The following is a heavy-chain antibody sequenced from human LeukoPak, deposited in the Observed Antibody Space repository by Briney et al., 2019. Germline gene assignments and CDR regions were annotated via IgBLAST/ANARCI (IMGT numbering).Heavy chain of an antibody. D-gene: IGHD3-10*01. J-gene: IGHJ6*04. V-gene: IGHV1-3*01. CDR2: INAGNGNT. Sequence: ASVKVSCKASGYTSTSYAMHWVRQAPGQRLEWMGWINAGNGNTKYSQKFQGRVTITRDTSASTAYMELSSLRSEDTAVYYCARLEFGSGPFYGMDVWGKGTTVTVSS. CDR3: ARLEFGSGPFYGMDV. CDR1: GYTSTSYA.